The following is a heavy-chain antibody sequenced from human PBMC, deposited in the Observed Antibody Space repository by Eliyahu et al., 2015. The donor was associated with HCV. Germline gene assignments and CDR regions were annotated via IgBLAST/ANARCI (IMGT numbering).Heavy chain of an antibody. D-gene: IGHD3-3*01. CDR1: ENXXXERN. CDR3: STEGKDAFWSGPNDD. J-gene: IGHJ4*02. CDR2: INPEDNKK. Sequence: QVQLVQSGAEVKKPGASVTVSCKVPENXXXERNMHWLRXAPGKGLEWMAGINPEDNKKTYXQKFQGRVTWTEDTSTDTAYMELRSLTSDDTAVYYCSTEGKDAFWSGPNDDWGQGTLVTVSS. V-gene: IGHV1-24*01.